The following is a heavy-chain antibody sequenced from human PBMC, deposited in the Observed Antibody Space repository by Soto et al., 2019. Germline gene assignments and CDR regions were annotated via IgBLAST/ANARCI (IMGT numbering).Heavy chain of an antibody. CDR2: IKQDGSEK. Sequence: EVQLVESGGGLVQPGGSLRLSCAASGFTFSSYWMSWVRQAPGKGLEWVANIKQDGSEKYYVDSVKGRFTISRDNAKNSLYLQMNSLRAEDTAVYYCARDCSSTSCSVRFEYWGQGTLVTVSS. J-gene: IGHJ4*02. D-gene: IGHD2-2*01. V-gene: IGHV3-7*01. CDR1: GFTFSSYW. CDR3: ARDCSSTSCSVRFEY.